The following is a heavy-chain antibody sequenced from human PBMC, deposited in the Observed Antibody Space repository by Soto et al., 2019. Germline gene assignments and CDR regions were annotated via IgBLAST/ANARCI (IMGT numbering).Heavy chain of an antibody. Sequence: GSLRLSCAASGFTFSSYGMHWVRQAPGKGLEWVAVIWYDGSNKYYADSVKGRFTISRDNSKNTLYLQMNSLRAEDTAVYYCARDYTSLYCSGGSCYLLYYGMDVWGQGTTVTVSS. CDR3: ARDYTSLYCSGGSCYLLYYGMDV. CDR2: IWYDGSNK. V-gene: IGHV3-33*01. CDR1: GFTFSSYG. D-gene: IGHD2-15*01. J-gene: IGHJ6*02.